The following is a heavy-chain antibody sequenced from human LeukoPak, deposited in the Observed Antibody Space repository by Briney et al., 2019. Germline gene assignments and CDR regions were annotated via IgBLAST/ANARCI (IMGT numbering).Heavy chain of an antibody. CDR2: ISSQGGSA. J-gene: IGHJ3*02. Sequence: AGGSLRLSCAASGFSFSNFAMHWVRQAPGKGLEYVSGISSQGGSAYYANSVQGRSTISRDNSKNTLYLQMGSLRAEDMAVYYCARAVAGVDAFDIWGQGTMVTVSS. CDR3: ARAVAGVDAFDI. V-gene: IGHV3-64*01. D-gene: IGHD6-19*01. CDR1: GFSFSNFA.